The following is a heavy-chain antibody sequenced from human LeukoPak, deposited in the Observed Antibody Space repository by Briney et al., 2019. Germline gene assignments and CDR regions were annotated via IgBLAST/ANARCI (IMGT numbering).Heavy chain of an antibody. J-gene: IGHJ4*01. V-gene: IGHV3-23*01. Sequence: GGSLRLSCAASGFTFNNYAMSWVRQAPGKGLEWVSAISGSGGTTYYADSVKGRFTVSRDNSKNTLYLQMNSLTVEDTAMYYCALTTRGYWGQGTLVIVSS. CDR3: ALTTRGY. D-gene: IGHD1-1*01. CDR2: ISGSGGTT. CDR1: GFTFNNYA.